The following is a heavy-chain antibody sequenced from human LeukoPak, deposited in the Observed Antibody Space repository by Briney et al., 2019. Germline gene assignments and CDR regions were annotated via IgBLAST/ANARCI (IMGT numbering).Heavy chain of an antibody. CDR2: IYYSGST. J-gene: IGHJ3*01. V-gene: IGHV4-59*01. CDR3: ARGSRIGDSGGYGGPLRLIY. Sequence: SETLSLTCTVSGGSISSYYWSWIRQPPGKGLEWIGYIYYSGSTNYNPSLKSRVTISVDTSKNQFSLNLSSVTAADTALYYCARGSRIGDSGGYGGPLRLIYWGQGIMVIVSS. CDR1: GGSISSYY. D-gene: IGHD4-17*01.